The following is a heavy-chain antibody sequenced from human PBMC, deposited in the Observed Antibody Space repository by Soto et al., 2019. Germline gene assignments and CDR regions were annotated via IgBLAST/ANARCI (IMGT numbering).Heavy chain of an antibody. V-gene: IGHV3-33*01. CDR2: IWYDGSNK. CDR3: ARDARGGFVVVPAAIYWFDP. J-gene: IGHJ5*02. CDR1: GFTFSSYG. D-gene: IGHD2-2*01. Sequence: GGSLRLSCAASGFTFSSYGMHWVRQAPGKGLKWVAVIWYDGSNKYYADSVKGRFTISRDNSKNTLYLQMNSLRAEDTAVYYCARDARGGFVVVPAAIYWFDPWGQGTLVTVSS.